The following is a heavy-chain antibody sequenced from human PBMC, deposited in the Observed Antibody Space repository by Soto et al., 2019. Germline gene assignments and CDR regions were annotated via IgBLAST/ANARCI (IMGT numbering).Heavy chain of an antibody. CDR2: INHLETT. J-gene: IGHJ4*02. V-gene: IGHV4-30-2*01. D-gene: IGHD1-26*01. Sequence: TLSLTFTVSGASITFGGYSWSWIRQTPGKGLEWIGYINHLETTFYNPSFESRLTLSIDRAKNQCSLKLHSMSATDSAVYFCATGGGSDSFDYWGQGILVTVSS. CDR3: ATGGGSDSFDY. CDR1: GASITFGGYS.